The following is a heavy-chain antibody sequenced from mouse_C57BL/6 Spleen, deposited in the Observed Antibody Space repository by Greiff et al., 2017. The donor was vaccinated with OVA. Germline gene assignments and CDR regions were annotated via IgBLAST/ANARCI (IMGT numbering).Heavy chain of an antibody. CDR2: IDPETGGT. CDR1: GYTFTDYE. V-gene: IGHV1-15*01. J-gene: IGHJ3*01. Sequence: QVQLQQSGAELVRPGASVTLSCKASGYTFTDYEMHWVKQTPVRGLEWIGAIDPETGGTAYNQKFKGKAILTADKSSSTAYMELRSLTSEDSAVYYCTRGGYDGYPFAYWGQGTLVTVSA. D-gene: IGHD2-3*01. CDR3: TRGGYDGYPFAY.